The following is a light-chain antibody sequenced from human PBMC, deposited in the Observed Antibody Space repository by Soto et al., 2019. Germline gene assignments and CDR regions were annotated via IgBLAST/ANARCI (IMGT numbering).Light chain of an antibody. CDR3: QQNYNCRWT. CDR2: GAS. J-gene: IGKJ1*01. Sequence: DIQMTQSPSSLPASVGDRVTITCRASLPITTYLNWFQQKPGKAPKLLIYGASTLQTGVPSRFNGGGSGTDFTLTISSLQPEDFGTYYCQQNYNCRWTFGQGTEIEI. V-gene: IGKV1-39*01. CDR1: LPITTY.